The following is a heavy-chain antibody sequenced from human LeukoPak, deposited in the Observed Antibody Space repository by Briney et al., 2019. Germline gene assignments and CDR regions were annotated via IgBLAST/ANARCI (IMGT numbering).Heavy chain of an antibody. D-gene: IGHD3-3*01. CDR2: ISAYNGNT. V-gene: IGHV1-18*01. J-gene: IGHJ4*02. CDR1: GYTFTSYG. CDR3: ARADRSRRPLLEWSTPRGYYFDY. Sequence: ASVKVSCKASGYTFTSYGISWVRQAPGQGLEWMGWISAYNGNTNYAQKLQGRVTMTRNTSISTAYMELSSLRSEDTAVYYCARADRSRRPLLEWSTPRGYYFDYWGQGTLVTVSS.